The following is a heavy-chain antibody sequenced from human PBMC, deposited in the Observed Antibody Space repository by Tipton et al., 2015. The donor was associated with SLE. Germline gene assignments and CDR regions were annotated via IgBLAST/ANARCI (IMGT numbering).Heavy chain of an antibody. Sequence: QLVQSGAEVKKPGASVKVSCKASGYTFTNYYMHWVRQAPGQGLEWMGIINPSGGSASYPPKFQGRVTMTRDTSTSTAYMELSSLRSEDTAVYYCARDADEYYFGSGAFDYWGQGTLVTVSS. D-gene: IGHD3-10*01. J-gene: IGHJ4*02. CDR3: ARDADEYYFGSGAFDY. CDR1: GYTFTNYY. CDR2: INPSGGSA. V-gene: IGHV1-46*01.